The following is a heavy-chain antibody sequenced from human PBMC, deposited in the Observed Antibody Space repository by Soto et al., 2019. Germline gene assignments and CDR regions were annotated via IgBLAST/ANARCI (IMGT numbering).Heavy chain of an antibody. CDR2: IYYTGAT. D-gene: IGHD3-22*01. J-gene: IGHJ3*01. CDR1: GGSVTNINYF. V-gene: IGHV4-39*01. CDR3: ARHEYVSSSYDLLDV. Sequence: SETLSLTCSVSGGSVTNINYFWAWIRQSPGKGLEWIANIYYTGATFYNPSLRSRVSMTIDASKNRFSLNLSSVTASDTALYYCARHEYVSSSYDLLDVWGRGTMVTVSS.